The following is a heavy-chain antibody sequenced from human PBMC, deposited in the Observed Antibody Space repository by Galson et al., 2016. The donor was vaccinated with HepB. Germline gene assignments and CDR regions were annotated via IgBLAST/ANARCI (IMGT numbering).Heavy chain of an antibody. Sequence: RLSCAASGFKLSHYAMHWVRQATGKGLEWVSAIGIAGDTYYPGSVKGRFTISRENAKNSLYLQMNSLRAEDTAVYYCARAYHPYDSSGYHFDFWGQGTLVTVSS. CDR1: GFKLSHYA. D-gene: IGHD3-22*01. V-gene: IGHV3-13*01. CDR3: ARAYHPYDSSGYHFDF. CDR2: IGIAGDT. J-gene: IGHJ4*02.